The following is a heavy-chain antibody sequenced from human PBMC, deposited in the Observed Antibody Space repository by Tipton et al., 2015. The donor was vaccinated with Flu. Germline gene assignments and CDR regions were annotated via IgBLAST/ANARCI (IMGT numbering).Heavy chain of an antibody. J-gene: IGHJ4*02. Sequence: RSLTCAVSGFSISSGYYWGWIRQPPGKGLEWIGGIHHSGTTYYNPSLKSRVTMSVDTSKNQFSLKLSSVTAADTAVYYCAKVYCDSTNCYAGRLQFDYWGQGTLVTVSS. V-gene: IGHV4-38-2*01. D-gene: IGHD2-2*01. CDR2: IHHSGTT. CDR1: GFSISSGYY. CDR3: AKVYCDSTNCYAGRLQFDY.